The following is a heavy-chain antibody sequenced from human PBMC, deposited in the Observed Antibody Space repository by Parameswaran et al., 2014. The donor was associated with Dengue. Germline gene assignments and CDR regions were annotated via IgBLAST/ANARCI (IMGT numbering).Heavy chain of an antibody. Sequence: IRQPPGKGLEWVSVIYSGGSTYYADSVKGRFTISRDNSKNTLYLQMNSLRAEDPAVYYCARGPWFDYWGQGTLVTVSS. CDR2: IYSGGST. J-gene: IGHJ4*02. CDR3: ARGPWFDY. V-gene: IGHV3-66*02.